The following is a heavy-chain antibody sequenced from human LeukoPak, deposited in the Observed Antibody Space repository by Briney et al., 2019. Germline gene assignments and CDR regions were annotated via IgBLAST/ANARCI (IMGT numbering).Heavy chain of an antibody. CDR1: GGSISSSSYY. J-gene: IGHJ3*02. CDR3: ARQARGQNAFDI. Sequence: PSETLSLTCTVSGGSISSSSYYWGWIRQPPGKGLEWIGNIYYSGSTYYNSSLQSRVTISVDTSKNQFSLKLSSVTAADTAVYYCARQARGQNAFDIWGQGTMVTVSS. D-gene: IGHD3-16*01. CDR2: IYYSGST. V-gene: IGHV4-39*01.